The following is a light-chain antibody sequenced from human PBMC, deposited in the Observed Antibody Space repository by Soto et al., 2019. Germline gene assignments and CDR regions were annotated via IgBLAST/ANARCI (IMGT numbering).Light chain of an antibody. CDR3: AAWDDSLSGPV. CDR2: RNN. J-gene: IGLJ3*02. CDR1: SSNIGSNY. V-gene: IGLV1-47*01. Sequence: QPVLTQPPSASGTPGQRVTISCSGSSSNIGSNYVYWYQQLPGTAPKLLIYRNNQRPSGVPDRFSASKSGTSASLAISGLRSEDEADYYCAAWDDSLSGPVFGGGTKVTVL.